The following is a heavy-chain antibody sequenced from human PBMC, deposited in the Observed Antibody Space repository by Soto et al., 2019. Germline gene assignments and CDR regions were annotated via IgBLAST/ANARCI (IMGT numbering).Heavy chain of an antibody. CDR1: GGSLSGYY. Sequence: SETLSLTCAVYGGSLSGYYCSWIRQLPGKGLEWIGEINHSASTNYNPSLKSRVTISVETSKSNFSLRLSSVTAADTAVYYGARGPSRSYSSSGYYIWFGPWGQGTVVNV. J-gene: IGHJ5*02. D-gene: IGHD3-22*01. V-gene: IGHV4-34*01. CDR3: ARGPSRSYSSSGYYIWFGP. CDR2: INHSAST.